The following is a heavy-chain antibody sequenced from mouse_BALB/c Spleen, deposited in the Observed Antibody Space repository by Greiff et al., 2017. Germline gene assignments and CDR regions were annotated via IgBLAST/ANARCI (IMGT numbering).Heavy chain of an antibody. CDR2: INPYNGAT. Sequence: VQLQQSGPELVKPGASVKISCKASGYSFTGYYMHWVKQSHVKSLEWIGRINPYNGATSYNQNFKDKASLTVDKSSSTAYMELHSLTSEDSAVYYCATGSSYYGYWGQGTTLTVSS. CDR3: ATGSSYYGY. J-gene: IGHJ2*01. D-gene: IGHD1-1*01. V-gene: IGHV1-31*01. CDR1: GYSFTGYY.